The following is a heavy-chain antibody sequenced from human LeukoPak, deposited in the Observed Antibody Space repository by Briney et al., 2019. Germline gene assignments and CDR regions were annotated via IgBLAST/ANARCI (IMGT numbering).Heavy chain of an antibody. Sequence: ASVKVSCKSSGGTFSSNGISWLRQAPGQDLEWMGGIIPIFGTTDYAQKFQGRVTITADEARSTAYMELSSLTFDDTAVYYCARARGYSGYAYFDYWGQGTLVTVSS. J-gene: IGHJ4*02. D-gene: IGHD5-12*01. CDR3: ARARGYSGYAYFDY. CDR1: GGTFSSNG. CDR2: IIPIFGTT. V-gene: IGHV1-69*13.